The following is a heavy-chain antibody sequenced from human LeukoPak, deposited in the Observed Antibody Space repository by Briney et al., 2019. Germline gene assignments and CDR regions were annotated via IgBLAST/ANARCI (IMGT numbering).Heavy chain of an antibody. CDR3: AKGVGSSSSNPIDY. CDR1: GFTFSSYG. V-gene: IGHV3-30*18. J-gene: IGHJ4*02. D-gene: IGHD6-13*01. Sequence: GGSLRLSCAASGFTFSSYGMHWVRQAPGKGLEGVAVISYDGSNKYYADSVKGRFTISRDNSKNTLYLQMNSLRAEDTAVYYCAKGVGSSSSNPIDYWGQGTLVTVSS. CDR2: ISYDGSNK.